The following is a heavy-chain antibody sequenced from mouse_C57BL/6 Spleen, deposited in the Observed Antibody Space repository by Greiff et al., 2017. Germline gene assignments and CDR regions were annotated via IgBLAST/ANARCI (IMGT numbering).Heavy chain of an antibody. CDR1: GFTFSDYG. CDR3: ARRDYDVDYYAMDY. Sequence: VQLKESGGGLVKPGGSLKLSCAASGFTFSDYGMHWVRQAPEKGLEWVAYISSGSSTIYYADTVKGRFTISRDNAKNTLFLQMTSLRSEDTAMYYCARRDYDVDYYAMDYWGQGTSVTVSS. J-gene: IGHJ4*01. D-gene: IGHD2-4*01. V-gene: IGHV5-17*01. CDR2: ISSGSSTI.